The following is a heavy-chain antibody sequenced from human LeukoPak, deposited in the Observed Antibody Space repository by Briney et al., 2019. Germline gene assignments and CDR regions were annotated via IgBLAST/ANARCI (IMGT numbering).Heavy chain of an antibody. D-gene: IGHD3-22*01. J-gene: IGHJ4*02. CDR1: GFTFSSYG. CDR3: ARDGESSGYYYGDFDY. V-gene: IGHV3-33*01. Sequence: PGRSLRLSCAASGFTFSSYGMHWVRQAPGKGLEWVAVIWYDGSNKYYADSVKGRFTISRDNSKNTLYLQMNSLRAEDTAVYYCARDGESSGYYYGDFDYWGQGTLVTVSS. CDR2: IWYDGSNK.